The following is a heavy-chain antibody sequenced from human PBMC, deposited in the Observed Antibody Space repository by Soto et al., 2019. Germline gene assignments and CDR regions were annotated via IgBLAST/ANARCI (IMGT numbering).Heavy chain of an antibody. Sequence: SETLSLTCTVSGDSLSSGGHYWSWIRQHPGKGLEWIGHIYDSVNTYYSPSLRSRVTISADMSKNQFSLNLRSVTAADTAVYYCARVDHRGYCAILTDYWGQGTLVTVSS. CDR2: IYDSVNT. CDR3: ARVDHRGYCAILTDY. V-gene: IGHV4-31*03. CDR1: GDSLSSGGHY. D-gene: IGHD3-9*01. J-gene: IGHJ4*02.